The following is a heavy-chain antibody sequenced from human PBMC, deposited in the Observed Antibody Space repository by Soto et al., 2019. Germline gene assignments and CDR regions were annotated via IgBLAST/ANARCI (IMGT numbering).Heavy chain of an antibody. CDR1: GFTFSNAW. CDR3: TTGLSGIAVASFDY. Sequence: PGGSLRLSCAASGFTFSNAWMNWVRQAPGKGLEWVGRIKSKTDGGTTDYAAPVKGRFTISRDDSKNKLYLQMNSLKTEDTAVYYCTTGLSGIAVASFDYWGQGTLVTVSS. V-gene: IGHV3-15*07. CDR2: IKSKTDGGTT. D-gene: IGHD6-19*01. J-gene: IGHJ4*02.